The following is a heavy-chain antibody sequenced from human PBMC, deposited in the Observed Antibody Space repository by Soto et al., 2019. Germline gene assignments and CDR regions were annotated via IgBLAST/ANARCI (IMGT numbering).Heavy chain of an antibody. CDR1: GFTFSSYA. V-gene: IGHV3-23*01. CDR3: ANLLLPSSSGGFDY. D-gene: IGHD6-6*01. CDR2: ISGSGGST. J-gene: IGHJ4*02. Sequence: EVQLLESGGGLVQPGGSLRLSCAASGFTFSSYAMSWVRQAPGKGLEWVSAISGSGGSTYYADSVKGPFTISRDNSKNTLYLQMNSLRAEDTAVYYCANLLLPSSSGGFDYWGQGTLVTVSS.